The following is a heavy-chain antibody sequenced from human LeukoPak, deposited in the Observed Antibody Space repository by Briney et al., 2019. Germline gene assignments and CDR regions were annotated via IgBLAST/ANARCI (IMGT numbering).Heavy chain of an antibody. D-gene: IGHD3-16*02. CDR2: IDHTGST. J-gene: IGHJ4*02. CDR3: ARGPAYDYVWGSYRRGPYYFDY. Sequence: SETLSLTCSVPADSITIYYWTWIRQPPGKGLEWIGYIDHTGSTNYSPSLNSRVTISRDTSKNQFSLKLSSVTAADTAVYYCARGPAYDYVWGSYRRGPYYFDYWGQGTLVTVSS. V-gene: IGHV4-59*12. CDR1: ADSITIYY.